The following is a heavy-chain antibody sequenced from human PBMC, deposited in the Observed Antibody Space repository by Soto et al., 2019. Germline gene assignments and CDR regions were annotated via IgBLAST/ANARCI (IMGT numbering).Heavy chain of an antibody. D-gene: IGHD7-27*01. CDR3: ARGPSGDKVDS. J-gene: IGHJ4*02. CDR2: IYHSGST. Sequence: SETLSLTCAVSGGSISSGGYSWSWIRQPPGKGLEWIGYIYHSGSTYYNPSLKSRVTISVDTSKNQFSLKLTSMSAADTAVYYCARGPSGDKVDSWGQGTLVTVSS. CDR1: GGSISSGGYS. V-gene: IGHV4-30-2*05.